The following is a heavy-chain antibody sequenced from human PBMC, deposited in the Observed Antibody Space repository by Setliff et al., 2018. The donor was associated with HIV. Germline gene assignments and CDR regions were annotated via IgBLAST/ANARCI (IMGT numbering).Heavy chain of an antibody. CDR3: VKGYDVLTGDPDS. CDR2: VSWNSDSI. Sequence: GGSLRLSCAASGFNFKDFSMHWVRQGPGQGLEWVSSVSWNSDSINYADSVKGRFTISRDNARSSLFLQMNSLRAEDTALYYCVKGYDVLTGDPDSWGQGTLVTVSS. CDR1: GFNFKDFS. V-gene: IGHV3-9*01. J-gene: IGHJ4*02. D-gene: IGHD3-9*01.